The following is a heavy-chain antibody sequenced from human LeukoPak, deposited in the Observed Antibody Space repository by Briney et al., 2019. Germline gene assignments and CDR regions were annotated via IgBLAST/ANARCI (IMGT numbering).Heavy chain of an antibody. D-gene: IGHD1-1*01. Sequence: PGRSLRLCCAASGFTFSSYGMHWVRQAPGKGLEWVAVIWFDGSNNYYADSVKGRFTISRDNSKNTVCLQMNSLRVEDTAVYYCTREAGTTPFDYWGQGTLVTVSS. J-gene: IGHJ4*02. CDR2: IWFDGSNN. CDR1: GFTFSSYG. V-gene: IGHV3-33*01. CDR3: TREAGTTPFDY.